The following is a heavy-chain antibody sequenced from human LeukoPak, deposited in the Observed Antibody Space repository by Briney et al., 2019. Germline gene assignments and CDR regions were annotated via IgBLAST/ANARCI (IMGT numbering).Heavy chain of an antibody. CDR3: ARKAPLDYYYGMDV. V-gene: IGHV3-7*03. CDR1: GFTFSSYW. Sequence: GGSLRLSCAASGFTFSSYWMSWVRQAPGKGLEWVANIKQDGSEKYYVDSVKGRFTISRDNSKNTLYLQMNSLRAEDTAVYYCARKAPLDYYYGMDVWGQGTTVTVSS. CDR2: IKQDGSEK. J-gene: IGHJ6*02.